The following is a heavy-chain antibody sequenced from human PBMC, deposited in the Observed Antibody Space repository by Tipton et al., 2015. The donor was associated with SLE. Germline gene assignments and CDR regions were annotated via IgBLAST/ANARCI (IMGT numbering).Heavy chain of an antibody. CDR2: IYHSGST. Sequence: TLSLTCAVSGYSISSGYYWGWIRQPPGKGLEWIGSIYHSGSTYYNPSLMSRVTISLDTSKNQFSLKLSSVTAADTAVYYCARVRLTGDSLGFDYWGQGTLVTVSS. CDR1: GYSISSGYY. J-gene: IGHJ4*02. D-gene: IGHD7-27*01. V-gene: IGHV4-38-2*01. CDR3: ARVRLTGDSLGFDY.